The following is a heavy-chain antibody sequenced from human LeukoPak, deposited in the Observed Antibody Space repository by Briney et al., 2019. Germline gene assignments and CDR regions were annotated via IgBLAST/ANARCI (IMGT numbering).Heavy chain of an antibody. CDR2: IYYSGST. D-gene: IGHD3-10*01. J-gene: IGHJ4*02. V-gene: IGHV4-39*07. Sequence: SETLSLTCTVSGGSISSSSYYWGWIRQPPGKGLEWIGSIYYSGSTYYNPSLKSRVIISVDTSKNQFSLKLSSVTAADTAVYYCARAAPHYYGSGSYHDYWGQGTLVTVSS. CDR3: ARAAPHYYGSGSYHDY. CDR1: GGSISSSSYY.